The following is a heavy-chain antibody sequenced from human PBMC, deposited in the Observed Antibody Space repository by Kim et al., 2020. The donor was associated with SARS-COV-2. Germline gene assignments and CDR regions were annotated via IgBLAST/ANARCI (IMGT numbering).Heavy chain of an antibody. CDR1: GYTFTSYD. V-gene: IGHV1-8*01. CDR2: MNPNSGNT. CDR3: ARGSRGYKYGFLLDHYYYGIDV. J-gene: IGHJ6*02. D-gene: IGHD5-18*01. Sequence: ASVKVSCKASGYTFTSYDINWVRQATGQGLEWMGWMNPNSGNTGYAQKFQGRVTMTWSTSISTAYMELSSLRSEDTAVYYCARGSRGYKYGFLLDHYYYGIDVWGQGTTVAVSS.